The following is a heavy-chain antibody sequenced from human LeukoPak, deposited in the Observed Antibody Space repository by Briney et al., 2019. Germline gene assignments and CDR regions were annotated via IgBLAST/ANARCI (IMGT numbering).Heavy chain of an antibody. CDR2: IYFIPRT. Sequence: PSETLSLTCTVSGGSISSYYGSWIRQPPGKGMEWIGYIYFIPRTNYNPSLNSPVTISVDTSNNQFSLQLSSVKGADKALDYWXRXHSXSWSKGHWFDPCGQGTLVTVSS. J-gene: IGHJ5*02. D-gene: IGHD6-13*01. CDR3: XRXHSXSWSKGHWFDP. V-gene: IGHV4-59*01. CDR1: GGSISSYY.